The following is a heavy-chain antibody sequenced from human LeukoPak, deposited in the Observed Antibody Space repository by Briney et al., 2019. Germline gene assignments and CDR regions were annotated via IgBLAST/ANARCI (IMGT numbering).Heavy chain of an antibody. CDR1: GFTFSSYG. CDR2: ISYDGSNK. J-gene: IGHJ4*02. V-gene: IGHV3-30*18. D-gene: IGHD2-2*01. CDR3: AKGGVVPAAFDY. Sequence: GGSLRLSCAASGFTFSSYGMHWVRQAPGKGLEWVAVISYDGSNKYYADSVKGRFTFSRDNSKNTLYLQMNSLRAEDTAVYYCAKGGVVPAAFDYWGQGTLVTVSS.